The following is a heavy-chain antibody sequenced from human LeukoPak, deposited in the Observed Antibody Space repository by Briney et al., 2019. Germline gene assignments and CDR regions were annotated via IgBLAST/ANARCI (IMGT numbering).Heavy chain of an antibody. Sequence: SETLSLTCAVYGGSFSGYYWSWIRQPPGKGLEWIGEINHSGSTNYNPSLKSRVTISVDTSKNQFSLKLSSVTAADTAVYYCARERGGVDWGQGTLVTVSS. CDR2: INHSGST. CDR1: GGSFSGYY. V-gene: IGHV4-34*01. J-gene: IGHJ1*01. CDR3: ARERGGVD. D-gene: IGHD2-8*02.